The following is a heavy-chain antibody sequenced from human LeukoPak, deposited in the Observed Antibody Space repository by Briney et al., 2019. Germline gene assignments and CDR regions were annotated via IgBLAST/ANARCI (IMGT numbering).Heavy chain of an antibody. V-gene: IGHV5-51*01. CDR1: GYSFNTYW. CDR3: ARPVVGANTHCHY. Sequence: GESLKISCKASGYSFNTYWIAWVRQMPGKGLEWMGVIYPGDSDTRYSPSFQGQVTFSVEKSINTDYLQWSSLKASDTAMYCCARPVVGANTHCHYWGRGTLLTVS. J-gene: IGHJ4*02. CDR2: IYPGDSDT. D-gene: IGHD1-26*01.